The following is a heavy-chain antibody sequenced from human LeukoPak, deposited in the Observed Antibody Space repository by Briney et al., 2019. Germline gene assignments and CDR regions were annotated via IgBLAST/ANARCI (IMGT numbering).Heavy chain of an antibody. Sequence: SVKVSCKASGGTFSSYAISWVRQAPGQGLEWMGGIIPIFGTANYAQKFQGRVTITADESTSTAYMELSSLRSEDTAVYYCARAGSHDSSGYWSPPPLDYWGQGTLVTVSS. J-gene: IGHJ4*02. CDR1: GGTFSSYA. V-gene: IGHV1-69*13. CDR3: ARAGSHDSSGYWSPPPLDY. D-gene: IGHD3-22*01. CDR2: IIPIFGTA.